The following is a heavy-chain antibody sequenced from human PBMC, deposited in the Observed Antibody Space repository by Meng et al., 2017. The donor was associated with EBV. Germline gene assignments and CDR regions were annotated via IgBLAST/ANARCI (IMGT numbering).Heavy chain of an antibody. D-gene: IGHD3-22*01. Sequence: QLELVLSGSELKKPGASVKVSCKASGYTLTSYAMNWVRQAPGQGLEWMGWINTNTGNPTYAQGFTGRFVFSLDTSVSTAYLQISSLKAEDTAVYYCAREGVGYYDSSGLSSYFDYWGQGTLVTASS. CDR1: GYTLTSYA. CDR3: AREGVGYYDSSGLSSYFDY. J-gene: IGHJ4*02. CDR2: INTNTGNP. V-gene: IGHV7-4-1*02.